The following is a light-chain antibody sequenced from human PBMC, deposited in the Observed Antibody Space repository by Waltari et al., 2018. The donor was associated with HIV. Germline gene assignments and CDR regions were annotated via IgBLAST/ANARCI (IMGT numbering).Light chain of an antibody. V-gene: IGLV3-9*01. CDR3: QVWDSGAVI. CDR1: YIGTKS. Sequence: YEVTQARSVSVTLGQTAKITCGGNYIGTKSVHWYQQRPGQAPTLFIFADSGRPSGVPVRFSGSSSGNLATLSSNRVQSGDEADYYCQVWDSGAVIFGGGTKLTV. J-gene: IGLJ2*01. CDR2: ADS.